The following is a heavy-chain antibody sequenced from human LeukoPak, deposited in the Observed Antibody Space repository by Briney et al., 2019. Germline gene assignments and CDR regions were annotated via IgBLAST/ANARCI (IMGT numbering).Heavy chain of an antibody. CDR1: GLTFSSYA. CDR3: ANRYYVSAWYYFGY. D-gene: IGHD6-19*01. J-gene: IGHJ4*02. Sequence: GGSLRLSCAVSGLTFSSYAMSWVRQAPGKGLEWVSVISGTGGTTYDADSVKGRFTISRDNSKNTLYLQMNSLRAEDTAVYYCANRYYVSAWYYFGYWGQGSLVTVSS. CDR2: ISGTGGTT. V-gene: IGHV3-23*01.